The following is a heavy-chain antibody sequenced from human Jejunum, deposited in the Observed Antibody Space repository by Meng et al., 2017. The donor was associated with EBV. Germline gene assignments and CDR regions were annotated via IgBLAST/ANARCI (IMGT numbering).Heavy chain of an antibody. Sequence: GAGLLQPAEPPSFTRTASCSSISGSNYYWGWLRQPRWQGLGWVGDVYYSGTGYKYPSLESRPPVSVDTAKNQFSLKLNSLTAADMAVYYCVSSCAVSDLIRCWGYWGQGTLVTVSS. V-gene: IGHV4-39*01. CDR2: VYYSGTG. D-gene: IGHD3-16*01. CDR1: CSSISGSNYY. J-gene: IGHJ4*02. CDR3: VSSCAVSDLIRCWGY.